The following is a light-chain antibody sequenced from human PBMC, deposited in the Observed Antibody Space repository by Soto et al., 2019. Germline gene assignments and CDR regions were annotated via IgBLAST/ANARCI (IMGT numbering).Light chain of an antibody. V-gene: IGLV1-40*01. Sequence: QSVLTQPPSVSGAPGQRVTISCTGSNSDIGAGFGVQWYQQFPRTAPRLLIYSNTNRPSGVPDRFSASKSGTSASLAITGLRAEDDADYYCQSFDINVLALIFGVGTKLTVL. CDR1: NSDIGAGFG. J-gene: IGLJ2*01. CDR3: QSFDINVLALI. CDR2: SNT.